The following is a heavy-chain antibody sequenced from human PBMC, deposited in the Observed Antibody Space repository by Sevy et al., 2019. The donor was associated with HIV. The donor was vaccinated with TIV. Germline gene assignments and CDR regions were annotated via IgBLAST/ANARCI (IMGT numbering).Heavy chain of an antibody. D-gene: IGHD3-10*01. CDR1: GFTFSSYG. CDR3: ASGAYYYASRSENFDY. CDR2: IWYDGTTK. Sequence: GESLKISCAASGFTFSSYGMHWVRQAPGKGLEWVALIWYDGTTKYYADSVKGRFTISRDNSKNTLYLQMNSLRAEDTAVYYCASGAYYYASRSENFDYWGPGTLVTVSS. V-gene: IGHV3-33*01. J-gene: IGHJ4*02.